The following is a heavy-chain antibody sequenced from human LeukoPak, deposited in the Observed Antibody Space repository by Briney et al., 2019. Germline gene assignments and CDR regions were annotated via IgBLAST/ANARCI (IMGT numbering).Heavy chain of an antibody. CDR3: ARVLSIAAAGTGS. CDR1: GYTFTSYD. V-gene: IGHV1-8*01. Sequence: ASVKVSCKASGYTFTSYDINWVRQATGQGLEWMGWMNPNSGNTGYAQKFQGRVTMTRNTSISTAYMKLSSLRSEDTAVYYCARVLSIAAAGTGSWGQGTLVTVSS. D-gene: IGHD6-13*01. J-gene: IGHJ5*02. CDR2: MNPNSGNT.